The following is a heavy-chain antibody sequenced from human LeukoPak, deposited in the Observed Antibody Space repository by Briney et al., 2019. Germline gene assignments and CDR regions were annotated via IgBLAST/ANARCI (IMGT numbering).Heavy chain of an antibody. CDR2: IYYSGST. J-gene: IGHJ4*02. D-gene: IGHD5-12*01. Sequence: SETLSLTCTVSGGSISSYYWSWIRQPPGKGLEWIGYIYYSGSTNYNPSLKSRVTISVDTSKNQFSLKLSSVTAADTAVYYCARSPTYGGYPANFDYWGQGTLVTFSS. V-gene: IGHV4-59*01. CDR3: ARSPTYGGYPANFDY. CDR1: GGSISSYY.